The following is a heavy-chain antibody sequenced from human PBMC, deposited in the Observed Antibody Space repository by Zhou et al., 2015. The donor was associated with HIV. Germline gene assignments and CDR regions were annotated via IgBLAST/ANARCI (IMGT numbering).Heavy chain of an antibody. CDR3: ARRVHWYFDL. CDR2: VIPILGTS. D-gene: IGHD2-2*01. Sequence: QVQLVQSGAEVKKPGSSVKASCKASGDTFSTYGISWVRQAPGQGLEWMGGVIPILGTSQYAQKFQGRVTMTRNTSITTAYMELSSLRSEDTAVYYCARRVHWYFDLWGRGTLVTVSS. J-gene: IGHJ2*01. V-gene: IGHV1-69*06. CDR1: GDTFSTYG.